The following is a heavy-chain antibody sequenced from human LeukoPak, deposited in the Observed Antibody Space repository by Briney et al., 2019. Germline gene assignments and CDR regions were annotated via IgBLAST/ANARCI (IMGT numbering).Heavy chain of an antibody. V-gene: IGHV3-21*01. CDR2: ISSSSSYI. CDR1: GFTFSSYS. D-gene: IGHD3-10*01. CDR3: ASMVRGVIDAFDI. J-gene: IGHJ3*02. Sequence: PGGSLRLSCAASGFTFSSYSMNWVRQAPGKGLEWVSSISSSSSYIYYADSVKGLFTISRDNAKNSLYLQMNSLRAEDTAVYYCASMVRGVIDAFDIWGQGTMVTVSS.